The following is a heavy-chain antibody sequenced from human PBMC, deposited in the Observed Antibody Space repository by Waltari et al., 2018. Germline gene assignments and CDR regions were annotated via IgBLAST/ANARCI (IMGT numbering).Heavy chain of an antibody. J-gene: IGHJ5*02. CDR2: VHGSGRS. Sequence: QLQLQESGPGLVKPSGTLSLSCGVSGDSVSSAYLWTWVRQSPHKGLECLGQVHGSGRSNYNPSFASRVTVSLDTSKNLFSLKLTSATAADTAVYYCARDRGRGLYLDTWGPGTLVTVSP. CDR1: GDSVSSAYL. V-gene: IGHV4-4*02. CDR3: ARDRGRGLYLDT. D-gene: IGHD2-15*01.